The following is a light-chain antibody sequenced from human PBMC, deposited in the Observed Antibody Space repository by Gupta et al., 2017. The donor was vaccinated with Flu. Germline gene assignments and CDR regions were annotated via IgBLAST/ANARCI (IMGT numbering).Light chain of an antibody. CDR1: SGSIASNF. J-gene: IGLJ2*01. CDR2: DDN. Sequence: NFMLPQPHSVSESPGKTVTISCTRSSGSIASNFVQWYQQRPGSSPTTVTYDDNHRPSGVTDRVSGSIDSSSNSASLTISGLKTEDEADYYWQSFDSSDNGGVFGGGTTLTVL. CDR3: QSFDSSDNGGV. V-gene: IGLV6-57*01.